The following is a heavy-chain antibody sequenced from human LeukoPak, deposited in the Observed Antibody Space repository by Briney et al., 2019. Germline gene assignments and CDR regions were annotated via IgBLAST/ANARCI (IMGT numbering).Heavy chain of an antibody. CDR2: ITSSSSTI. D-gene: IGHD1-26*01. CDR1: GFTFSSYS. CDR3: AKIAGGGATSY. Sequence: GGSLRLSCAASGFTFSSYSMNWVRQAPGQGLEWVSYITSSSSTIFYADSVKGRFTISRDNSKNTLYLQMSSLRAEDTAVYHCAKIAGGGATSYWGQGTLVTVSS. V-gene: IGHV3-48*01. J-gene: IGHJ4*02.